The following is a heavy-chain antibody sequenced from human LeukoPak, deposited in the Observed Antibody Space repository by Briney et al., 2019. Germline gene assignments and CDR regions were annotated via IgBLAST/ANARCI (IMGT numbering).Heavy chain of an antibody. J-gene: IGHJ4*02. CDR1: GGTFSSYA. D-gene: IGHD1-26*01. CDR3: VRLIVGAYHFDY. Sequence: SVKVSCKASGGTFSSYAISWVRQAPGQGLEWMGGIIPIFGTANYAQKFQGRVTITTDESTSTAYMEPSSLRSEDTAVYYCVRLIVGAYHFDYWGQGTLVTVSS. CDR2: IIPIFGTA. V-gene: IGHV1-69*05.